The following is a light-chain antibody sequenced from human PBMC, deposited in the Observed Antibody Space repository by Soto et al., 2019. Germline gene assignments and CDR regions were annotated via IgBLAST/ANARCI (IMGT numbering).Light chain of an antibody. V-gene: IGLV2-23*02. CDR3: CSYAGSSTFYV. CDR2: EVS. Sequence: QSALTQPASVSGSPGQSITISCTGTSSDVGSYNLVSWYQQHPGKAPKLMIYEVSTWPSGVSNRFSGSKSGNTDSLTISGLQAEDEADYYCCSYAGSSTFYVFGTGTKVTVL. J-gene: IGLJ1*01. CDR1: SSDVGSYNL.